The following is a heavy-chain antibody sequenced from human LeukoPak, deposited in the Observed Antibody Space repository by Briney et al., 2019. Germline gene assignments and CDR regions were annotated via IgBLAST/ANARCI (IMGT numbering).Heavy chain of an antibody. Sequence: GRSLRLSCAASGFTFSSYAMTWVRQAPGKGLEWVSRISDSGGSAYYADSVKGRFTISRDNSKNTLYLQMNSLRAEDTALYYCAKVGSGSSFDYWGQGTLVTVSS. CDR1: GFTFSSYA. CDR2: ISDSGGSA. D-gene: IGHD1-26*01. V-gene: IGHV3-23*01. J-gene: IGHJ4*02. CDR3: AKVGSGSSFDY.